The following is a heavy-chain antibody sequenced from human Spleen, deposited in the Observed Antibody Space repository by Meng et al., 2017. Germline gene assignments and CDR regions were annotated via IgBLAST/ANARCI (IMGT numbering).Heavy chain of an antibody. Sequence: GESLKISCEASGYSFTTYWIGWVRQMPGKGLEWMGIILPNDFDVKYSPSFQGQVTISADKSITTAYLQWTSMKAPDTAMYFCTRLDSKSYFYWGQGTLVTVSS. J-gene: IGHJ4*02. CDR2: ILPNDFDV. CDR3: TRLDSKSYFY. V-gene: IGHV5-51*01. D-gene: IGHD3-10*01. CDR1: GYSFTTYW.